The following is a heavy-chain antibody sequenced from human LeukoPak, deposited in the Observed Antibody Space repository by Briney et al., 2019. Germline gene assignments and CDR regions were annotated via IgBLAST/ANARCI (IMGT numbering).Heavy chain of an antibody. Sequence: PGGSLRLSCAASGFTFSSYGMHWVRQAPGKGLEWVAFIRYDGSNKYYADSVKGRFTISRDNSKNTLYLQMNSLRAKDTAVYYCAKGRYCSSTSCSLGGAFDIWGQGTMVTVSS. D-gene: IGHD2-2*01. J-gene: IGHJ3*02. CDR3: AKGRYCSSTSCSLGGAFDI. V-gene: IGHV3-30*02. CDR1: GFTFSSYG. CDR2: IRYDGSNK.